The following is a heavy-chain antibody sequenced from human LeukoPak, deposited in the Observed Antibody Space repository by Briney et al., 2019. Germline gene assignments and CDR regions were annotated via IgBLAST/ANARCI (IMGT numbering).Heavy chain of an antibody. V-gene: IGHV4-59*12. CDR3: ARGYYCDS. CDR2: IYYSGST. CDR1: GGSISSYY. J-gene: IGHJ4*02. Sequence: PSETLSLTCTVSGGSISSYYWSWIRQPPGRGLEWIGYIYYSGSTNYNPSLKSRVTISVDTSKNQFSLQLSSVTPEDTAVYYCARGYYCDSWGQGTLVTVSS.